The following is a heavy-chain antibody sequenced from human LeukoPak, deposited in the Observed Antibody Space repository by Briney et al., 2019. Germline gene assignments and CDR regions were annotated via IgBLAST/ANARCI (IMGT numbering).Heavy chain of an antibody. CDR3: AKDGTWIQLWLIPVGAFDI. CDR1: GFTFSSYA. Sequence: RTGGSLRLSCAASGFTFSSYAMSWVRQAPGKGLEWVSAISGSGGSTYYADSVKGRFTISRDNSKNTLYLQMNSLRAEDTAVYYCAKDGTWIQLWLIPVGAFDIWGQGTMVTVSS. D-gene: IGHD5-18*01. CDR2: ISGSGGST. J-gene: IGHJ3*02. V-gene: IGHV3-23*01.